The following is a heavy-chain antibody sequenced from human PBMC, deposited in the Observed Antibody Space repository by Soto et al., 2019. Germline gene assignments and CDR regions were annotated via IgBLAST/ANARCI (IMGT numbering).Heavy chain of an antibody. CDR1: GGTFSSYA. D-gene: IGHD3-3*01. J-gene: IGHJ4*02. CDR2: IIPLFGTT. CDR3: ARDPARAADFWSGYPIYPPVN. V-gene: IGHV1-69*06. Sequence: ASVKVSCKASGGTFSSYAVSWVRQAPGQGLEWMGGIIPLFGTTFYAQKFQGRVTITADKSTSTAYMELSSLRSEDTAVYYCARDPARAADFWSGYPIYPPVNWGQGTLVTVSS.